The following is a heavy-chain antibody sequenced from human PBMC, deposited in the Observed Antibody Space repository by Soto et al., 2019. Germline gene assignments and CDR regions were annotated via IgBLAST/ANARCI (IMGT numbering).Heavy chain of an antibody. Sequence: QDHLAQSGAEVKKPGSSVTVSCKASGGTFNSYGISWVRQAPGQGLDWMGVIIPLYGTVNYAQKFQGRVSITADKSTSTAYMDLGSLRFDDTAVYDCARVRVIRGVIPRHCGLWGQGTLVTVSS. CDR3: ARVRVIRGVIPRHCGL. CDR2: IIPLYGTV. V-gene: IGHV1-69*06. CDR1: GGTFNSYG. D-gene: IGHD3-10*01. J-gene: IGHJ4*02.